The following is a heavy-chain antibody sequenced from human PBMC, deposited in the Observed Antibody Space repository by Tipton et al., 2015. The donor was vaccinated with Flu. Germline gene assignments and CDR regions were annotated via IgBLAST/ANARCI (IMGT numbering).Heavy chain of an antibody. V-gene: IGHV4-4*07. CDR2: IYTSGGA. CDR1: GDSLSSYY. Sequence: GLVKPSETLSLTCTVSGDSLSSYYWSWIRQPAGKGLEWIGRIYTSGGAKYNPSLRGRLTMSVDASKREFSLKLNSVTAADTAVYYCARASGSGTYVIFDYWGQGTLVTVSS. D-gene: IGHD3-10*01. CDR3: ARASGSGTYVIFDY. J-gene: IGHJ4*02.